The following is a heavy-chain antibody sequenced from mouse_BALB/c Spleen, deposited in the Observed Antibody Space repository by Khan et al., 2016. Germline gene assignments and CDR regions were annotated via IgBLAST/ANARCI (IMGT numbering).Heavy chain of an antibody. D-gene: IGHD2-3*01. CDR2: ISSGGSYI. CDR1: AFIFSSYT. CDR3: TNIYDGYYEFAY. Sequence: EVELVESGGGLVKPGGPLKLSCAASAFIFSSYTMSWVRQTPEKRLEWVATISSGGSYIYYPDSVKGRFTISRDNAKNTLYLQMSSLKSEDTAMYYCTNIYDGYYEFAYWGQGTLVTVSA. J-gene: IGHJ3*01. V-gene: IGHV5-6-4*01.